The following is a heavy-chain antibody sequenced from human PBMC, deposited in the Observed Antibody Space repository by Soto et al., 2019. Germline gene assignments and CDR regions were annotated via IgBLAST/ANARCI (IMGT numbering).Heavy chain of an antibody. CDR3: ARVGSPWIQLWFFDY. V-gene: IGHV3-48*03. D-gene: IGHD5-18*01. CDR2: ISSSGSTI. Sequence: EVQLVESGGGLVQPGGSLRLSCAASGFTFSSYEMNWVRQAPGKGLEWVSYISSSGSTIYYADSVKGRFTISRDNAKNSLYLHMNSLRAEDTAVYYCARVGSPWIQLWFFDYWGQGTLVTVSS. CDR1: GFTFSSYE. J-gene: IGHJ4*02.